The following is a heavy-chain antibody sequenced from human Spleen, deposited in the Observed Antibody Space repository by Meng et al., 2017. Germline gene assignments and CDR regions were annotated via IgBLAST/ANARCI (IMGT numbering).Heavy chain of an antibody. Sequence: SVKVSCKASGGTFSSYAITWVRQAPGQGLEWMGGLIPIFRTANYAQKLQGRVTITTDESTSTAYMDLTSLRSEDTAVYYCARGGLGAYGTYYYYGMDVWGQGTTVTVSS. D-gene: IGHD3-16*01. CDR3: ARGGLGAYGTYYYYGMDV. CDR1: GGTFSSYA. CDR2: LIPIFRTA. J-gene: IGHJ6*02. V-gene: IGHV1-69*05.